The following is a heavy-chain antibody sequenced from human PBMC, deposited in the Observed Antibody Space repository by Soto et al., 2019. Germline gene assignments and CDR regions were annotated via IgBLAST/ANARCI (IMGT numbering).Heavy chain of an antibody. CDR2: IYYSGST. CDR3: ARQRPHLIGGTYYYYYMDV. Sequence: SETLSLTCTVSGGSISSYYWSWIRQPPGKGLEWIGYIYYSGSTNYNPSLKSRVTISVDTSKNQFSLKLSSVTAADTAVYYCARQRPHLIGGTYYYYYMDVWGKGTTVTVSS. CDR1: GGSISSYY. V-gene: IGHV4-59*08. J-gene: IGHJ6*03. D-gene: IGHD5-12*01.